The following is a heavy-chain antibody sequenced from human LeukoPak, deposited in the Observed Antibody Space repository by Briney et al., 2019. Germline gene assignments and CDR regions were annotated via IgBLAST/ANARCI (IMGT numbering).Heavy chain of an antibody. V-gene: IGHV3-48*03. Sequence: GGSLRLSCAASGFTFSSYEMNWVRQAPGKGLEWVSYISSSGSTIYYADSVKGRFTISRDNAKNSLYLQMNSLRAEDTAVYYCASAAIYYDSSGYYYEGGSFDYWGQGTLVTVSS. CDR1: GFTFSSYE. J-gene: IGHJ4*02. CDR3: ASAAIYYDSSGYYYEGGSFDY. CDR2: ISSSGSTI. D-gene: IGHD3-22*01.